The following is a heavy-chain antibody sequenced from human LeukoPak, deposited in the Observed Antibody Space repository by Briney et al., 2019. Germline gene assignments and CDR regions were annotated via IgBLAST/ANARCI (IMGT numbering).Heavy chain of an antibody. V-gene: IGHV4-61*02. D-gene: IGHD3-3*01. CDR1: GGSISSGSYY. CDR3: ARHPQYDFWSGYYGY. Sequence: SETLSLTCTVSGGSISSGSYYWSWIRQPAGKGLEWIGRIYTSGSTNYNPSLKSRVTISVDTSKNQFSLKLSSVTAADTAVYYCARHPQYDFWSGYYGYWGQGTLVTVSS. J-gene: IGHJ4*02. CDR2: IYTSGST.